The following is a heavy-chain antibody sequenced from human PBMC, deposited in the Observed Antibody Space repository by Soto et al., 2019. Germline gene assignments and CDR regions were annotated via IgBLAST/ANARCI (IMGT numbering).Heavy chain of an antibody. CDR2: ISAYNGNT. CDR3: ARGGTPTDY. V-gene: IGHV1-18*01. D-gene: IGHD3-16*01. Sequence: QVQLVQSGAEVKKPGASVKVSCKTSGYTFTNFGLSWVRQAPGQGLEWMGWISAYNGNTNYAQNFQGRGTMTTDTSTSTAYMALRSLRSADTAVYYCARGGTPTDYWGQGTLVTVSP. CDR1: GYTFTNFG. J-gene: IGHJ4*02.